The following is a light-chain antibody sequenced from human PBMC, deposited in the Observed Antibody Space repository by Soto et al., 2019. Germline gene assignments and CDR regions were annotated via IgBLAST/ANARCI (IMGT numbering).Light chain of an antibody. CDR1: NIGSKG. CDR2: SDT. V-gene: IGLV3-21*04. CDR3: QVWDSGSAHLV. Sequence: SYELTQPPSVSVAPGKTASISCGGNNIGSKGVHWYQQKPGQAPVLVIYSDTDLPPVIPERFSGSNSANLATLTIRRVEAGDEADYYCQVWDSGSAHLVFCGGTKVTVL. J-gene: IGLJ2*01.